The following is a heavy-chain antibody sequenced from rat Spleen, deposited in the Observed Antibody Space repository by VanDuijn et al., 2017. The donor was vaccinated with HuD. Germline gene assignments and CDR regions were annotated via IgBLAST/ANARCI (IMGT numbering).Heavy chain of an antibody. J-gene: IGHJ1*01. Sequence: EVQLVESGGGLVQPGRSMKLSCAALGFTFSDYYMAWVRQAPTKGLEWVASIDTGGGNTFYRHSVKGRFTISRENAKSTLFLQMASLRSEDTATYFFAKLRDAYANWNFDFWGPGTMVTVSS. V-gene: IGHV5-25*01. CDR2: IDTGGGNT. D-gene: IGHD4-3*01. CDR3: AKLRDAYANWNFDF. CDR1: GFTFSDYY.